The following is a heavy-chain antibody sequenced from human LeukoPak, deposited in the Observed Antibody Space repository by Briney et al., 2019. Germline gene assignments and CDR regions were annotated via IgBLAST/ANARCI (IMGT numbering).Heavy chain of an antibody. Sequence: SETLSLTCTVSGGSVSNYYWSWIRQPAGKGLEWIGRIYTSGSTNYNPSLKSRVTMSVDTSKNQFSLKLSSVTAADTAVYYCARGGIAAAGNWFDPWGQGTLVTVSS. CDR2: IYTSGST. CDR1: GGSVSNYY. V-gene: IGHV4-4*07. D-gene: IGHD6-13*01. CDR3: ARGGIAAAGNWFDP. J-gene: IGHJ5*02.